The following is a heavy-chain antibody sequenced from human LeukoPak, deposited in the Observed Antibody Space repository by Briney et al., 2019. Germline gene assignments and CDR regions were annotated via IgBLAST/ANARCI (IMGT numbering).Heavy chain of an antibody. CDR3: AAADWGSFYFDS. CDR1: GGSVSRGGYY. CDR2: TSYSEGT. Sequence: SETLSLTCTVSGGSVSRGGYYWNWIRQHPGKGLEWIGFTSYSEGTYYNPSLMSRITISVDRSQNQFSLKMRDVTAADTAVYSCAAADWGSFYFDSWGQGALVAVSS. V-gene: IGHV4-31*03. D-gene: IGHD3-16*01. J-gene: IGHJ4*02.